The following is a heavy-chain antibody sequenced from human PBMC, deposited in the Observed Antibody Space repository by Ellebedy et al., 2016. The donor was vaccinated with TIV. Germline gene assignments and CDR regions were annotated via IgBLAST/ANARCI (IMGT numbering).Heavy chain of an antibody. CDR3: ARTIAVAGTFSFDY. D-gene: IGHD6-19*01. CDR2: IFYSGST. CDR1: GGSISNYY. Sequence: SDTLSLTCTVSGGSISNYYWSWIRQPPGKGLEWIGYIFYSGSTHYNPSLKSRVTISVDTSKNQFSLKLSSVTAADTAMYFCARTIAVAGTFSFDYWGQGTLVTVSS. V-gene: IGHV4-59*07. J-gene: IGHJ4*02.